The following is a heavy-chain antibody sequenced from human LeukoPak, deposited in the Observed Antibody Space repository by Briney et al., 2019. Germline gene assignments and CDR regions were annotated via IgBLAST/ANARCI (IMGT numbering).Heavy chain of an antibody. J-gene: IGHJ5*02. D-gene: IGHD5-24*01. Sequence: GGSLRLSCAASGFTFSSYAMSCVRQAPGKGLEWVSAISGNGGRTYYADSVKGRFTISRDNSKNTLYLQMNSLRAEDTALYYCAKVAEMDTILGKFDNWGQGTLVTVSS. V-gene: IGHV3-23*01. CDR3: AKVAEMDTILGKFDN. CDR1: GFTFSSYA. CDR2: ISGNGGRT.